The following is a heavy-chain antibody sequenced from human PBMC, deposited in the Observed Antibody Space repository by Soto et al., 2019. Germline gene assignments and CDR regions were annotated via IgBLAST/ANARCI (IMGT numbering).Heavy chain of an antibody. J-gene: IGHJ4*02. Sequence: AASVKVSCKASGYTFISYYIHWVRQAPGQGLEWMGVINPSGGNTVYAQKFQGRVTMTRDTSTSTVYMELSSLRFEDTAVYYCARLAAVTPPYYFDYWGQGTQVTVSS. V-gene: IGHV1-46*01. CDR2: INPSGGNT. CDR3: ARLAAVTPPYYFDY. CDR1: GYTFISYY. D-gene: IGHD4-17*01.